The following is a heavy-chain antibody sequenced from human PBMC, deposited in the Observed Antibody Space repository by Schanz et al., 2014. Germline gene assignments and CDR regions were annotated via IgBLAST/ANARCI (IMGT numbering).Heavy chain of an antibody. Sequence: EVQLVESGGGLVKPGGSLRLSCAASGFTLSNSDMHWVRQGTGKGLEWVSSISSSGSYIYYADSVKGRFSISRDNAKNSLFLQMNRLRAEDTALYYCAIIGVMVAVAGTRADYWGQGTLVTVSS. D-gene: IGHD6-19*01. V-gene: IGHV3-21*01. CDR3: AIIGVMVAVAGTRADY. CDR1: GFTLSNSD. CDR2: ISSSGSYI. J-gene: IGHJ4*02.